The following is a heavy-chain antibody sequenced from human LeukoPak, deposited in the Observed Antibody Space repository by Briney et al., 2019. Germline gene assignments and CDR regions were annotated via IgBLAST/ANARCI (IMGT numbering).Heavy chain of an antibody. CDR1: GGSISSYY. Sequence: SETLSLTCTVSGGSISSYYWSWIRQPPGKGLEWIGYIYYSGSTNYNSSLKSRVTISVDTSKNQFSLKLSSVTAADTAVYYCARDSPFHERYYYYYYMDVWGKGTTVTVSS. CDR2: IYYSGST. CDR3: ARDSPFHERYYYYYYMDV. V-gene: IGHV4-59*01. J-gene: IGHJ6*03.